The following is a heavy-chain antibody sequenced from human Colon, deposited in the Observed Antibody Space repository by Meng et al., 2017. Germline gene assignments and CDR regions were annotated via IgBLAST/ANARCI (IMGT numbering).Heavy chain of an antibody. CDR2: ISGDGGAI. J-gene: IGHJ1*01. CDR3: VQDVGGSLEK. Sequence: EVQLVESGGAVVQPGGSLRLSCVASGFIFDNHGIHWVRHAPGKGLEWVCFISGDGGAIYYGDSLKGRFTGSRDNNKNSVYLHMSSLRPEDTAVYYCVQDVGGSLEKWGPGTLVTVSS. V-gene: IGHV3-43D*03. CDR1: GFIFDNHG. D-gene: IGHD1-26*01.